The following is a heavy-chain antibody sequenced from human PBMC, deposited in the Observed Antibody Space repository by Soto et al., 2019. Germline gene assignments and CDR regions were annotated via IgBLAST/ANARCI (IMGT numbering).Heavy chain of an antibody. CDR3: ARDKGGLQVGGNYDSAMDV. CDR2: IIPIFPTP. V-gene: IGHV1-69*12. J-gene: IGHJ6*02. Sequence: QVQLVQSGAEVKKPGSSVTVSCKASGGTFDNSAISWVRQAPGQGLEWMGGIIPIFPTPDYSQKFQGRGWITADESTSIAYMKLTCLRSEDTAVYYCARDKGGLQVGGNYDSAMDVWGQGTTVTVSS. CDR1: GGTFDNSA. D-gene: IGHD5-12*01.